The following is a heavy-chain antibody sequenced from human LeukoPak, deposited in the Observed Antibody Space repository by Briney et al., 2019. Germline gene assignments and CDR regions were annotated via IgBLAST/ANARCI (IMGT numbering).Heavy chain of an antibody. Sequence: SETLSLTCAVYGGSFSGYYWSWIRQPPGKGLEWIGEINHSGSTNYNPSLKSRVTISVDTSKNQFSLKLSSVTAADTAVYYCAREEWLLRPFGYWGQGTLVTVSS. CDR3: AREEWLLRPFGY. D-gene: IGHD3-3*01. V-gene: IGHV4-34*01. J-gene: IGHJ4*02. CDR1: GGSFSGYY. CDR2: INHSGST.